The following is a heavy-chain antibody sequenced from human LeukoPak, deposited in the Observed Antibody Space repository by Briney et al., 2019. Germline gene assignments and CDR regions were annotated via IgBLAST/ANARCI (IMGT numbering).Heavy chain of an antibody. CDR3: AYGSNSAADH. CDR1: GGSLSSWTYY. Sequence: PSETLSLTCTVSGGSLSSWTYYWGWIRQPPGKGLEWIGTIYYGGTNYYNPSLKSRVTLSVDTSKNQFSLNLNSVTAADTAVYYCAYGSNSAADHWGQGTLVTVSS. J-gene: IGHJ4*02. V-gene: IGHV4-39*01. CDR2: IYYGGTN. D-gene: IGHD4-23*01.